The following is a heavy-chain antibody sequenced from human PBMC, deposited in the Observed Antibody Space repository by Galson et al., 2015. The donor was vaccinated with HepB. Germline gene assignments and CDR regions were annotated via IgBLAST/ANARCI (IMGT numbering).Heavy chain of an antibody. CDR3: ARHIDY. CDR2: INLDGSQR. CDR1: GFTFSSSW. Sequence: SLRLSCAASGFTFSSSWMSWVRQAPGKGLEWVAAINLDGSQRDYVASVNGRFTISRDNSKNLVYLQMSSLRAEDTAIYYCARHIDYRGQGTLVTVSS. J-gene: IGHJ4*02. V-gene: IGHV3-7*03.